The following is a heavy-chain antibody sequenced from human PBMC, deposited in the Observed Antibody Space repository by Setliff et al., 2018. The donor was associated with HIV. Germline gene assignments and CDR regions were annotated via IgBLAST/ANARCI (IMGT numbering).Heavy chain of an antibody. J-gene: IGHJ4*02. CDR2: IRFDGSNT. CDR1: GFTFISYA. V-gene: IGHV3-30*02. Sequence: GESLRLSCVGSGFTFISYAIHWVRRAPGKGLEWVAFIRFDGSNTYYADSVKGRFIASRDNSKNTVYLQMQRLTAEDSAVYYCAKDAGSCSGNRCHRYHDFWGQGTLVTVSS. CDR3: AKDAGSCSGNRCHRYHDF. D-gene: IGHD2-15*01.